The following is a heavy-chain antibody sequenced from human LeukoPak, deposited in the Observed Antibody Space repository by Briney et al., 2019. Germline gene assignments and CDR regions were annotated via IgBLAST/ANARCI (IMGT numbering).Heavy chain of an antibody. CDR2: ISYDGSNK. CDR1: GFTFSSYG. D-gene: IGHD6-13*01. CDR3: AKHSSSWYDPFDY. Sequence: GALRLSCAASGFTFSSYGMHWVRQAPGKGLEWVAVISYDGSNKYYADSVKGRFTISGDNSKNTLYLQMNSLRAEDTAVYYCAKHSSSWYDPFDYWGQGTLVTVSS. J-gene: IGHJ4*02. V-gene: IGHV3-30*18.